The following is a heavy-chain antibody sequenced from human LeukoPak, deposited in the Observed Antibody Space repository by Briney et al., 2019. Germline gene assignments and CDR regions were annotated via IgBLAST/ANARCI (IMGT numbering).Heavy chain of an antibody. CDR3: ARGRSLRFLEWLLDGMDV. CDR2: MNPNSGNT. CDR1: GYTFTSYG. V-gene: IGHV1-8*02. D-gene: IGHD3-3*01. Sequence: ASVKVSCKASGYTFTSYGISWVRQATGQGLEWMGWMNPNSGNTGYAQKFQGRVTMTRNTSISTAYMELSSLRSEDTAVYYCARGRSLRFLEWLLDGMDVWGQGTTVTVSS. J-gene: IGHJ6*02.